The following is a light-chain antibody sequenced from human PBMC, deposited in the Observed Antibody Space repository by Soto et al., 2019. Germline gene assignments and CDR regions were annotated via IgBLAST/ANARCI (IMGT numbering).Light chain of an antibody. V-gene: IGKV3-15*01. CDR3: QQYNNWPRT. J-gene: IGKJ1*01. CDR2: GAS. CDR1: QSVSIN. Sequence: EIVTTQSPATLSVSPGERATLSCRASQSVSINLAWYQQKPGQAPRLLISGASTRATGIPARFSGSGSGTEFTLTISSLQSEDFAVYYCQQYNNWPRTFGQGTKV.